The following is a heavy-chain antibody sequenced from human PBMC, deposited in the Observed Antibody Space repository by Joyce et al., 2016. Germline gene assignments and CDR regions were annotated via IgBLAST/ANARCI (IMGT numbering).Heavy chain of an antibody. J-gene: IGHJ4*02. CDR1: EYNFSESY. Sequence: QVQLVQSGAEVKKPGASVKVSCKASEYNFSESYIHWIRQAHGQGHEWMGRSNPNSGGSDAAQRCQGRVTMTRDTSITTAYMELSRLRSDDTAVYYCARQSIYYYGSEYYFDSWGQGTLVTVSS. V-gene: IGHV1-2*06. CDR2: SNPNSGGS. CDR3: ARQSIYYYGSEYYFDS. D-gene: IGHD3-10*01.